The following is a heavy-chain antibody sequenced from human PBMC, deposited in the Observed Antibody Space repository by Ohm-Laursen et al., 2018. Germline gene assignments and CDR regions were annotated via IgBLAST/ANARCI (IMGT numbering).Heavy chain of an antibody. D-gene: IGHD3-22*01. Sequence: GSLRLSCSASAFTFSSYAMSWVRQAPGKGLEWVSAISGGGGDTHYADSVKGRFTISRDNSKITLYLQMNSLRAEDTAVYYCAKSAYDSSGASPGGAFDIWGQGTMVTVSS. CDR1: AFTFSSYA. J-gene: IGHJ3*02. CDR3: AKSAYDSSGASPGGAFDI. CDR2: ISGGGGDT. V-gene: IGHV3-23*01.